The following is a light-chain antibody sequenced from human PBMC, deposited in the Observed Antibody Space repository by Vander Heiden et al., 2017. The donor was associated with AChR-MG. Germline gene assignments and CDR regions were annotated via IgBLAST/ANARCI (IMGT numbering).Light chain of an antibody. V-gene: IGLV1-40*01. J-gene: IGLJ2*01. CDR1: SSNIGAGYD. Sequence: QSVLTQPPSVSGAPGQRVPISCTGSSSNIGAGYDVHWYQQHPGTAPKLLIYGNSNRPSGVPDRFSGSKSGTSASLAITGLQAEDEADYYCQSYDSSLSAAVFGGGTKLTVL. CDR3: QSYDSSLSAAV. CDR2: GNS.